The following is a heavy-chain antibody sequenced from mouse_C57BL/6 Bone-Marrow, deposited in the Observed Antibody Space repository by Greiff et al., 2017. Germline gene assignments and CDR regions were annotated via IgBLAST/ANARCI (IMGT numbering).Heavy chain of an antibody. Sequence: QVQLQQPGAELVKPGASVKLSCKASGYTFTSYWMHWVKQRPGQGLEWIGMIHPNSGSTNYNEKFKGKATLTVDKSSSTAYMQLSSLTSEDSAVYYCARGMYYYGSSVFAYWGQGTLVTVSA. CDR3: ARGMYYYGSSVFAY. CDR2: IHPNSGST. CDR1: GYTFTSYW. D-gene: IGHD1-1*01. V-gene: IGHV1-64*01. J-gene: IGHJ3*01.